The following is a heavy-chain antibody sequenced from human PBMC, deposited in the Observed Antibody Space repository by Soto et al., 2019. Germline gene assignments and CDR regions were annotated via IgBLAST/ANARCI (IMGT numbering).Heavy chain of an antibody. CDR3: ARVRGGGSEYFFDY. CDR1: GGSISSSSYS. J-gene: IGHJ4*02. V-gene: IGHV4-39*01. D-gene: IGHD2-15*01. Sequence: HSDTLSLTCTVSGGSISSSSYSWGWIRQPPGKGLEWIGTIYYSGSTYYNPSLKSRVTISVDTSKNQFSLKLSSVTAADTAVYYCARVRGGGSEYFFDYWGQGTLVTVSS. CDR2: IYYSGST.